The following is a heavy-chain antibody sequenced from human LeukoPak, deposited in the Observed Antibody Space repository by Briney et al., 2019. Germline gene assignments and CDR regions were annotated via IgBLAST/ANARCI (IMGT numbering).Heavy chain of an antibody. CDR3: ASQYTSSRIFDD. Sequence: GGSLRLSCAASGFTFSSYSMNWVRQAPGKGLEWVSSISSSSTYIYYADSVKGRFTVSRDNAKNPLCLQMNSLRAEDTAVYFCASQYTSSRIFDDWGQGTLVTVSS. CDR2: ISSSSTYI. J-gene: IGHJ4*02. V-gene: IGHV3-21*01. D-gene: IGHD6-13*01. CDR1: GFTFSSYS.